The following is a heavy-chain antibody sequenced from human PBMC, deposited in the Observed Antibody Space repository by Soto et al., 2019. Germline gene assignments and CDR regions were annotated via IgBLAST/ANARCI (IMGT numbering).Heavy chain of an antibody. V-gene: IGHV6-1*01. CDR3: AREEAAYYFDY. CDR2: TYYRSKWYN. Sequence: SQTLSLTCAISGDSVSSNSAAWSWIRQSPSRGLEWLGRTYYRSKWYNEYGVSVNSRITINPDTSKNQFSLQLNSATPEDTAVYYCAREEAAYYFDYWGQGTLVTVSS. D-gene: IGHD2-15*01. J-gene: IGHJ4*02. CDR1: GDSVSSNSAA.